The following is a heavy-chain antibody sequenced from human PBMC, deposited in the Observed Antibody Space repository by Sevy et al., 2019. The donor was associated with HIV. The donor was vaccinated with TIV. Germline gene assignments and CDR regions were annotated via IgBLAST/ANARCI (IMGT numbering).Heavy chain of an antibody. CDR2: MNPNSGNT. J-gene: IGHJ4*02. Sequence: ASVKVSCKASGYTFTSYDINCGRKATGQGLEWMGWMNPNSGNTGDAQKFQGRVTMTRNTSISTAYMELSSLRSEDTAVYYCARAVAEYYFDYWGQGTLVTVSS. CDR3: ARAVAEYYFDY. CDR1: GYTFTSYD. D-gene: IGHD2-15*01. V-gene: IGHV1-8*01.